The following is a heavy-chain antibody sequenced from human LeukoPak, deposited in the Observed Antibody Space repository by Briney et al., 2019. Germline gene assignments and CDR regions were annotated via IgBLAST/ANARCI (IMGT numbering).Heavy chain of an antibody. V-gene: IGHV3-23*01. D-gene: IGHD6-6*01. J-gene: IGHJ4*02. CDR2: ISGSGGST. CDR1: EFTFNSYA. Sequence: PGGSLRLSCAASEFTFNSYAMSWMRQAPGKGLEWVSAISGSGGSTYYADSVRGRFTISRDNSKNTLYLQMNSLRAEDTAVYYCAKSGATIAARPMDYWGQGTLVTVSS. CDR3: AKSGATIAARPMDY.